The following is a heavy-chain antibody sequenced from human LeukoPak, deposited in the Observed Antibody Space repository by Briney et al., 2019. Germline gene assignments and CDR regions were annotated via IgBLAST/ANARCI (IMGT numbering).Heavy chain of an antibody. J-gene: IGHJ4*02. CDR2: INEDGSER. Sequence: GGSLRLSCAASGFSFSTHWMNWFRQAPGKGLEWVANINEDGSERNYVDSVKGRFTISRDNTAKSLYLQMNSPGAEDTAVYYCVTDRDRDWRKRFDYWGQGALVIASS. D-gene: IGHD3-9*01. CDR3: VTDRDRDWRKRFDY. V-gene: IGHV3-7*01. CDR1: GFSFSTHW.